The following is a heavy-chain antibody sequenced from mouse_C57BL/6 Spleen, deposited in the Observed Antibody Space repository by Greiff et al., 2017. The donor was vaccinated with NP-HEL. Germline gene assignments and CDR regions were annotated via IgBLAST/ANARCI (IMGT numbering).Heavy chain of an antibody. D-gene: IGHD4-1*01. CDR2: IDPSDSYT. Sequence: QVQLQQPGAEFVMPGASVKLSCKASGYTFTSYWMHWVKQRPGQGLEWVGEIDPSDSYTIYNQTFKGKSTLTVDKSSSTAYLQLSSLTSEDSAVYYCARRELGFDYWGQGTTLTVSS. V-gene: IGHV1-69*01. CDR1: GYTFTSYW. CDR3: ARRELGFDY. J-gene: IGHJ2*01.